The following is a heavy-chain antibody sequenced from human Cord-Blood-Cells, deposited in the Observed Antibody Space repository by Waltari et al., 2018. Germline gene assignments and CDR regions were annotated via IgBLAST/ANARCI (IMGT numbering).Heavy chain of an antibody. CDR1: GGSFSGYY. CDR3: ARPGTTGDVNDAFDI. V-gene: IGHV4-34*01. Sequence: QVQLQQWGAGLLKPSETLSLTCAVYGGSFSGYYWSWIRQPPGKGLEWIGEINHSGSTNYNPSLKSRVTISVDTSKNQFSLKLSSVTAADTAVYYCARPGTTGDVNDAFDIWGQGTMVTVSS. D-gene: IGHD7-27*01. J-gene: IGHJ3*02. CDR2: INHSGST.